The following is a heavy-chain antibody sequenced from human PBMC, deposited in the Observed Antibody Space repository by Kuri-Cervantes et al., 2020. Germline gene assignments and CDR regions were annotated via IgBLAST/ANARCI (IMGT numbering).Heavy chain of an antibody. Sequence: GESLKISCAASGFTFGTYAMSWVRQAPGKGLVWVSRINSDGSSTSYADSVKGRFTISRDNAKNTLYLQMNSLRAEDTAVYYCAPYNIPLFDIWGQGTMVTVSS. D-gene: IGHD5-24*01. CDR3: APYNIPLFDI. CDR2: INSDGSST. J-gene: IGHJ3*02. CDR1: GFTFGTYA. V-gene: IGHV3-74*01.